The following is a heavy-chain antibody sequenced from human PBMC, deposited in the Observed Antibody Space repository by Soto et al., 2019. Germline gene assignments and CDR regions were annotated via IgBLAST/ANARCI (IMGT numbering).Heavy chain of an antibody. D-gene: IGHD6-13*01. Sequence: QVQLVESGGGVVQPGRSLRLSCAASGFTFSSYGMHWVRQAPGKGLEWVAVIWYDGSNKYYADSVKGRFTISRDNSKNTLYLQMNSLRAEDTAVYYCAREGGSSWNGVNWFDPWGQGTLVTVSS. V-gene: IGHV3-33*01. CDR1: GFTFSSYG. CDR3: AREGGSSWNGVNWFDP. J-gene: IGHJ5*02. CDR2: IWYDGSNK.